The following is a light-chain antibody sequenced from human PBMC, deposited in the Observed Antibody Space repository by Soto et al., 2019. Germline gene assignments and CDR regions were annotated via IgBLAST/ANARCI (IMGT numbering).Light chain of an antibody. CDR3: QQYGSSLT. V-gene: IGKV3-15*01. CDR1: QSVSSN. Sequence: EIVMTQSPATLSVSPGERATLSCRASQSVSSNVAWYQQVPGQTPRLLIYGASTRATGVPVRFSGSASGTEFTLTISRLEPEDFAVYYCQQYGSSLTFGGGTKVDIK. J-gene: IGKJ4*01. CDR2: GAS.